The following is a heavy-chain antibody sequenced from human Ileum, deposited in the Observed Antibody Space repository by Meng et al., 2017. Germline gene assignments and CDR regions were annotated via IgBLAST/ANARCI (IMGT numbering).Heavy chain of an antibody. D-gene: IGHD2-15*01. V-gene: IGHV4-4*02. CDR1: GGSISSLLY. Sequence: QVQLQASGPGLVEPSGTLTLTCTGSGGSISSLLYWSWVRQSPGKGLEWIGQIYLAGSPNYNPSLESRVTISVDKSKNQFSLRLTSVTAADTAIFYCVRHGGKYFDSWGQGTLVTVSS. CDR2: IYLAGSP. J-gene: IGHJ4*02. CDR3: VRHGGKYFDS.